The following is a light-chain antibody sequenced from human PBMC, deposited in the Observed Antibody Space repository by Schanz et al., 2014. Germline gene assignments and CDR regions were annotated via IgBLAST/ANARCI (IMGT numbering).Light chain of an antibody. V-gene: IGKV1-5*01. CDR2: EAS. CDR1: QSISSW. J-gene: IGKJ4*01. CDR3: QQYNSPFT. Sequence: DIQLTQSPSTLSASVGARVTITCRASQSISSWLAWYQQAPGKAPKLLISEASILESGVPSRFSGTGSGTEFTLTISSLQPDDFATYYCQQYNSPFTFGGGTKVEIK.